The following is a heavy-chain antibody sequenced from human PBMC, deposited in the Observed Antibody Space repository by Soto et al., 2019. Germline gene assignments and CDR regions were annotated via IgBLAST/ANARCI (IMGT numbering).Heavy chain of an antibody. V-gene: IGHV4-39*01. Sequence: PSETLSLLCSVSGSPISSHSHYWGWIRQPPGKGLEWIGSIYYSGRMYYNPSLKSRDNMSADMSKNQFSLKLSSVTAADAAVFYCARVTLSSTWSNNWFDPWGQGTLVTVSS. CDR2: IYYSGRM. CDR1: GSPISSHSHY. J-gene: IGHJ5*02. D-gene: IGHD6-13*01. CDR3: ARVTLSSTWSNNWFDP.